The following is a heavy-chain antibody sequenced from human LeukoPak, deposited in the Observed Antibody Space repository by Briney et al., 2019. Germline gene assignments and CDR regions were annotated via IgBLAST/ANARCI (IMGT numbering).Heavy chain of an antibody. V-gene: IGHV3-23*01. D-gene: IGHD3-22*01. J-gene: IGHJ4*02. CDR2: INGSGGNT. Sequence: EGSLTLSCAVSGITLSNYVMSWVRQAPGKGLEWVAGINGSGGNTNNPDSVKGRSTISSHNPNNQLSLHTNNLTANDAAVYFFPKRGVVMRVILGGFHKEVYYYGSWGQGALVTVSS. CDR1: GITLSNYV. CDR3: PKRGVVMRVILGGFHKEVYYYGS.